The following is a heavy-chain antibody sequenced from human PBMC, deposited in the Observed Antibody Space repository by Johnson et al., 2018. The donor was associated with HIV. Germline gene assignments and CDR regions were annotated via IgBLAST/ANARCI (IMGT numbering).Heavy chain of an antibody. CDR1: GFTFSSYG. D-gene: IGHD5-12*01. J-gene: IGHJ3*02. CDR2: IWHDGRDV. CDR3: AKDQHGPLVPTVMRDDAFDI. V-gene: IGHV3-33*03. Sequence: QVQLVESGGGVVQPGTSLRLSCAASGFTFSSYGIHWVRQAPGKGLEWVAFIWHDGRDVYYADSVKGRFTVSRDKSKNAVYLQMNSLGAGDTAVYYCAKDQHGPLVPTVMRDDAFDIWGQGTMVTVSS.